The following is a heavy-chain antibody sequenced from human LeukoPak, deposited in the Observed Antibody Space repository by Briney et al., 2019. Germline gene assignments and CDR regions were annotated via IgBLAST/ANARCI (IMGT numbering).Heavy chain of an antibody. CDR3: ARGPVDDYGDYSMDV. J-gene: IGHJ6*04. CDR1: GGSISSSSYY. Sequence: PSETLSLTCTVSGGSISSSSYYWGWIRQPPGKGLEWIGSIYYSGSTYYNPSLKSRVTISVDTSKNQFSLKLSSVTAADTAVYYCARGPVDDYGDYSMDVWGKGTTVTVSS. CDR2: IYYSGST. V-gene: IGHV4-39*07. D-gene: IGHD4-17*01.